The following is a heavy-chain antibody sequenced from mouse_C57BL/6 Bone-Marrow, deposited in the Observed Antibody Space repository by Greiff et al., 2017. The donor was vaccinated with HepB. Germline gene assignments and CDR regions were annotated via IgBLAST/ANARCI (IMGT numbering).Heavy chain of an antibody. Sequence: QVQLQQSGAELVKPGASVKMSCKASGYTFTSYWITWVKQRPGQGLEWIGDIYPGSGSTNYNEKFKSKATLTVDTSSSTAYMQLSSLTSEDSAVYYGARDPVVDWYFDVWGTGTTVTVSS. D-gene: IGHD1-1*01. CDR2: IYPGSGST. CDR1: GYTFTSYW. J-gene: IGHJ1*03. CDR3: ARDPVVDWYFDV. V-gene: IGHV1-55*01.